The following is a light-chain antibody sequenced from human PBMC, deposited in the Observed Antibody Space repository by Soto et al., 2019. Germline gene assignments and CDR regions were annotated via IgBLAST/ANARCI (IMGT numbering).Light chain of an antibody. V-gene: IGLV1-40*01. CDR1: SSNIGAGYD. J-gene: IGLJ2*01. CDR2: GNS. CDR3: QSYDSSLSVVV. Sequence: QSALTQPPSVSGDPGQRVAISCTGSSSNIGAGYDVHWYQQLPGTAPKLLIYGNSNRPSGVPDRFSGSKSGTSASLAITGLQAEDEADYYCQSYDSSLSVVVFGGGTKLTVL.